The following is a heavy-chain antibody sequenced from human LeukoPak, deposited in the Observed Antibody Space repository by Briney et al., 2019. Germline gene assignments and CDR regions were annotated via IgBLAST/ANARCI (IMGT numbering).Heavy chain of an antibody. CDR1: GGSISSYY. Sequence: SETLSLTCTVSGGSISSYYWNWIRQPPGKGLEWIGYMYDSGSTKYNPSLKSRVTISVDTSKNQFSLRLTSVTAADTAVYYCARHSGRDNRRPWGQGNVVTVSS. V-gene: IGHV4-59*08. J-gene: IGHJ4*01. D-gene: IGHD1-14*01. CDR2: MYDSGST. CDR3: ARHSGRDNRRP.